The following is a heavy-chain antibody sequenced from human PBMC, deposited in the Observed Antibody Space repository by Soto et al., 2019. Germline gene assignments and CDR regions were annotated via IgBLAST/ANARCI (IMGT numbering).Heavy chain of an antibody. CDR2: IYYSGST. V-gene: IGHV4-31*03. D-gene: IGHD3-10*01. Sequence: QVQLQESGPGLVKPSQTLSLTCTVSGGSISSGGYYWSWIRQHPGKGLEWIGYIYYSGSTYYNPSLKSRVTISVDTSKNQFSLKLSSVTAADTAVYYCAREAGGGFGELSVAFDIWGQGTMVTVSS. CDR3: AREAGGGFGELSVAFDI. CDR1: GGSISSGGYY. J-gene: IGHJ3*02.